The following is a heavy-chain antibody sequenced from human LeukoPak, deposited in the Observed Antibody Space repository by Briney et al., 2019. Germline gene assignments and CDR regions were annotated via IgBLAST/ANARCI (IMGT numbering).Heavy chain of an antibody. Sequence: SVKVSCKASGGTFSSYAISWVRQAPGQGLEWMGRIIPIFGTANYAQKFQGRVTITTDESTSTAYMELSSLRSEDTAVYYCASEYYYDSSGYGPLFDYWGQGTLVTVSS. CDR2: IIPIFGTA. CDR3: ASEYYYDSSGYGPLFDY. CDR1: GGTFSSYA. J-gene: IGHJ4*02. D-gene: IGHD3-22*01. V-gene: IGHV1-69*05.